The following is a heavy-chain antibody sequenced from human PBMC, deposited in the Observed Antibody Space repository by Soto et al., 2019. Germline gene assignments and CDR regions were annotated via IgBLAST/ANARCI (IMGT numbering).Heavy chain of an antibody. CDR2: IYYSGST. J-gene: IGHJ4*02. CDR1: GGSISSSSYY. V-gene: IGHV4-39*01. D-gene: IGHD6-6*01. Sequence: QLQLQESGPGLVKPSETLSLTCTVSGGSISSSSYYWGWIRQPPGKGLEWIGSIYYSGSTYYNPSLKSRVTIPVDTSKTQSPLKLSSVTAADTAVYYCASLIAARGDYWGQGTLVTVSS. CDR3: ASLIAARGDY.